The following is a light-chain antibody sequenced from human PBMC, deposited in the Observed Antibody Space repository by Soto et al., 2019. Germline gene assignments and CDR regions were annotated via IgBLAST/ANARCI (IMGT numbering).Light chain of an antibody. CDR2: EVS. CDR3: SSYNTSSTVV. J-gene: IGLJ1*01. V-gene: IGLV2-14*03. CDR1: SSDVGGYNF. Sequence: QSALTQPASVFGSPGQSITISCTGTSSDVGGYNFVSWYQQHPGKAPKLMIYEVSNRPSGVSNRFSGSKSGNTASLTISGLQNEDEAAYYCSSYNTSSTVVFGTGTKVTVL.